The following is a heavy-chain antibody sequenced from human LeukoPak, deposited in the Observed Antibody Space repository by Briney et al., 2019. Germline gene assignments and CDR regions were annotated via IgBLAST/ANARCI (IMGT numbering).Heavy chain of an antibody. CDR1: GFTFSSYS. CDR2: ISSSSSYI. D-gene: IGHD6-19*01. J-gene: IGHJ6*03. Sequence: GGSLRLSCAASGFTFSSYSMNWVRQAPGKGLEWVSSISSSSSYIYYADPVKGRFTISRDNAKNSLYLQMNSLRAEDTAVYYCARDGAVAGGYYYYMDVWGKGTTVTVSS. CDR3: ARDGAVAGGYYYYMDV. V-gene: IGHV3-21*01.